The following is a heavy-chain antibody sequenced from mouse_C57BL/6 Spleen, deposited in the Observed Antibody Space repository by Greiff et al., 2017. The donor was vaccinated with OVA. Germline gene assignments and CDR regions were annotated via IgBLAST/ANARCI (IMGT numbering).Heavy chain of an antibody. V-gene: IGHV1-63*01. CDR1: GYTFTNYW. Sequence: SGADLVRPGPSVKMSCKASGYTFTNYWMGWAKQSPGQGLEWIGEINPGGGIINYNEKFKGKATLTADKSSSTAYMQFSSLTSEDSAIYYCARSDGYYGDYWGQGTTLTVSS. D-gene: IGHD2-3*01. J-gene: IGHJ2*01. CDR3: ARSDGYYGDY. CDR2: INPGGGII.